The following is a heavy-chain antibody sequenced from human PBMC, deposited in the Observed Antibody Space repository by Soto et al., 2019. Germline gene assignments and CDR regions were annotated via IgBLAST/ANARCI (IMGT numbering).Heavy chain of an antibody. D-gene: IGHD6-19*01. J-gene: IGHJ3*02. CDR3: ARDRVPFIAVAGTPYDAFDI. CDR1: GYTFTSYG. Sequence: ASVKVSCKASGYTFTSYGISWVRQAPGQGLEWMGWISAYNGNTNYAQKLQGRVTMTTDTSTSTAYMELRSLRSDDTAVYYCARDRVPFIAVAGTPYDAFDIWGQGTMVTVSS. V-gene: IGHV1-18*01. CDR2: ISAYNGNT.